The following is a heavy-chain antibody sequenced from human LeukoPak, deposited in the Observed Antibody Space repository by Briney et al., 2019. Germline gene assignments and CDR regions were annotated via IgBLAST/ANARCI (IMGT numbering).Heavy chain of an antibody. V-gene: IGHV1-2*02. CDR3: ARDLRSSGSYYYYYMDV. CDR1: RYTFTGYY. CDR2: INPNSGGT. D-gene: IGHD1-26*01. J-gene: IGHJ6*03. Sequence: SVKVSSKASRYTFTGYYMHWVRHAPGQGLGWMGCINPNSGGTNYAQKFQGRVTMTRDTSISTAYMEMSRLRSDDTAVYYCARDLRSSGSYYYYYMDVWGKGTTVTISS.